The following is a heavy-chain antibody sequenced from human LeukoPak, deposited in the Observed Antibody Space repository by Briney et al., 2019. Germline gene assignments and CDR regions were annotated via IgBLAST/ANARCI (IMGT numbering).Heavy chain of an antibody. V-gene: IGHV3-53*01. CDR3: AREGSFDSSGYNDALDI. D-gene: IGHD3-22*01. Sequence: GGSLRLSCAASGFIVSGKYMSWVCQAPGKGLEWVSVIRSGGSTSYADSVKGRFTISRDNSKNTLYLQMNSLRAEDTAVYYCAREGSFDSSGYNDALDIWGQGTMVTVSA. CDR2: IRSGGST. CDR1: GFIVSGKY. J-gene: IGHJ3*02.